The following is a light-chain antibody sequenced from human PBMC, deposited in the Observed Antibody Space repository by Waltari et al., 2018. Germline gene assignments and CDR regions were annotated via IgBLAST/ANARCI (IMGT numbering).Light chain of an antibody. J-gene: IGLJ2*01. CDR2: EDN. Sequence: NFMLTQPHSVSESPGKTVTISCTGSSGSIASNSVQWYQPRPGSAPTTVIYEDNQRPSGVPVPFAGSIDSSSNSASLTISGLKTEDEADYDCQSYDSSNVVFGGGTKLTVL. V-gene: IGLV6-57*02. CDR3: QSYDSSNVV. CDR1: SGSIASNS.